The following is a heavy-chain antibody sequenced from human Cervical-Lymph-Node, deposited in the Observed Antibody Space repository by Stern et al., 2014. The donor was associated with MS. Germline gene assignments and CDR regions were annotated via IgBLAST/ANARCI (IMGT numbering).Heavy chain of an antibody. CDR1: GGTFSSYA. CDR2: IIPIVGTA. D-gene: IGHD4-23*01. J-gene: IGHJ6*02. V-gene: IGHV1-69*01. Sequence: VQLVESGAEVKKPGSSVKVSCKASGGTFSSYAISWVRQATGQGLEWMGGIIPIVGTANDAQKFQGRVTITADESTSTAYMELSSLRSEDTAVYYCASPDYGGNSDYYYYGMDVWGQGTTVTVSS. CDR3: ASPDYGGNSDYYYYGMDV.